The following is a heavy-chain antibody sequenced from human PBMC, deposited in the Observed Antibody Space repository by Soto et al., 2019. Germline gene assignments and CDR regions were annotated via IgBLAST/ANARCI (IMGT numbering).Heavy chain of an antibody. V-gene: IGHV1-18*01. J-gene: IGHJ3*02. D-gene: IGHD3-9*01. CDR1: GYTFTSYG. Sequence: GASVKVSCKASGYTFTSYGISWVRQAPGQGLEWMGWISAYNGNTNYAQKLQGRVTITTDTSTSTAYMELRSLRSDDTAVYYCARRLRYFDWLLDDAFDIWGQGTMVTV. CDR2: ISAYNGNT. CDR3: ARRLRYFDWLLDDAFDI.